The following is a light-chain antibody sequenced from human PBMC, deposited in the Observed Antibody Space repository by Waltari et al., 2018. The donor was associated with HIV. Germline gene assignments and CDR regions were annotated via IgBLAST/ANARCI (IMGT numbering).Light chain of an antibody. J-gene: IGLJ1*01. Sequence: QSALTQPRSVSGSPGQSVTISCTGTSSDVGGHSYVSWYQQHPGKAPKLVIYDVNQRPSGVPDRFSGSKSGNTASLTISGLQAEDEADYFCCSYAGTYTYYVFGTGTKVTVL. CDR1: SSDVGGHSY. V-gene: IGLV2-11*01. CDR3: CSYAGTYTYYV. CDR2: DVN.